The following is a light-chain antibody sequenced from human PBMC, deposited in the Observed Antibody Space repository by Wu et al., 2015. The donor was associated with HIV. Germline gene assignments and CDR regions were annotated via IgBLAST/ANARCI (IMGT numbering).Light chain of an antibody. CDR1: QSVSTN. CDR2: DAS. J-gene: IGKJ2*01. V-gene: IGKV3-11*01. Sequence: EIVMTQSPATLSVSPGERATLSCRASQSVSTNLAWYQQKPGQAPRLLIYDASNRATGIPARFSGSGSGTDFTLTISSLEPEDFAVYYCQQRRYWPLYTFGQGTKLE. CDR3: QQRRYWPLYT.